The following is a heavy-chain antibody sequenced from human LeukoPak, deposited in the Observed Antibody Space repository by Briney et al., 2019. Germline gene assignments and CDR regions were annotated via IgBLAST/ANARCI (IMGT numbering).Heavy chain of an antibody. Sequence: SETLSLTCTVSGGSINSYYWSWIRQSAGKGLEWIGRINRGGSTNYNPSLRSRVTMSIDTSKNQFSLDLYSVTAADTAVYYCARDLSSYGHLNHFDYWGQGTLVTVSS. V-gene: IGHV4-4*07. CDR3: ARDLSSYGHLNHFDY. D-gene: IGHD5-18*01. CDR2: INRGGST. J-gene: IGHJ4*02. CDR1: GGSINSYY.